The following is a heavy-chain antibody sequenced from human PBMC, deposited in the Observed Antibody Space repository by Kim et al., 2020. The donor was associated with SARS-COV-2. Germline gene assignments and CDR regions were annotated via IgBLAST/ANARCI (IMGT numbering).Heavy chain of an antibody. J-gene: IGHJ3*02. V-gene: IGHV4-4*08. D-gene: IGHD1-26*01. CDR3: ARSYSGTYFAAFDI. Sequence: NPSLKSRVIISSDTSENQFSLNLRSVTAADTAVYYCARSYSGTYFAAFDIWGPGTMATVSS.